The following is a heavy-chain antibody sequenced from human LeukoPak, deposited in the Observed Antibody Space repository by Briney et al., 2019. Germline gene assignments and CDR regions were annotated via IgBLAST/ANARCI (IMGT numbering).Heavy chain of an antibody. CDR3: ARSGSYPDDFDY. V-gene: IGHV3-7*01. CDR1: GFTFSSYS. Sequence: GGSLRLSCAASGFTFSSYSMNWVRQAPGKGLEWVANIKQDGSEKYYVDSVKGRFTISRDNAKNSLYLQMNSLRAEDTAVYYCARSGSYPDDFDYWGQGTLVTVSS. CDR2: IKQDGSEK. J-gene: IGHJ4*02. D-gene: IGHD1-26*01.